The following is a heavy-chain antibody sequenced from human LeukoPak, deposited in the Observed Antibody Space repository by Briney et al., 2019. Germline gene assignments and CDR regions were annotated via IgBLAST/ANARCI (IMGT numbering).Heavy chain of an antibody. CDR1: RGTFSSYA. CDR3: VRAAAAGTTLFDY. D-gene: IGHD6-13*01. Sequence: GSSVKVSCKASRGTFSSYAISWVRQAAGQGLEWMGRIIPILGIANYAQKFQGRVTITADKSTSTAYMELSSLRSEDTAVYYCVRAAAAGTTLFDYWGQGTLVTVSS. V-gene: IGHV1-69*04. CDR2: IIPILGIA. J-gene: IGHJ4*02.